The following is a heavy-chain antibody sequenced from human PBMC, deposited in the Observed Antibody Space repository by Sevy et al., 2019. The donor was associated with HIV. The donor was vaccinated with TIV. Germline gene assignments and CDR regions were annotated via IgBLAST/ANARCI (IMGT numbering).Heavy chain of an antibody. Sequence: GASVKVSCKASGGSFSNFPVSWVRQAPGQGLEWMGMIISKFGTTDYAQKFQGRVTITADESTTTAYMELTSLRSEDTAVYYCAREIPDYVSGYYSVDAFDVWGQGTKVTVSS. CDR3: AREIPDYVSGYYSVDAFDV. CDR2: IISKFGTT. CDR1: GGSFSNFP. D-gene: IGHD3-22*01. V-gene: IGHV1-69*13. J-gene: IGHJ3*01.